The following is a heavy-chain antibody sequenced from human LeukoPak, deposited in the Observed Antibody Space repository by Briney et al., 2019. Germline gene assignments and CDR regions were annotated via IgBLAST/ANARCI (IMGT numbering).Heavy chain of an antibody. D-gene: IGHD6-13*01. CDR1: VGTFSSYA. J-gene: IGHJ3*02. Sequence: ASVKVSCQSSVGTFSSYAISWVRQPPGQGLDWMGRIIPIFGTANYAQKFQGRVTITADESTRTAYMELSSLRSEDTAVYYCASGLADIAAAGIDAFDIWGQGTMVTVSS. V-gene: IGHV1-69*13. CDR3: ASGLADIAAAGIDAFDI. CDR2: IIPIFGTA.